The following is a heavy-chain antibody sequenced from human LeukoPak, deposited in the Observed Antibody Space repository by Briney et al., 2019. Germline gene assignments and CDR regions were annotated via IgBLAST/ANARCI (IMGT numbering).Heavy chain of an antibody. J-gene: IGHJ4*02. CDR2: ISWNSGSI. CDR3: AKDKAAVAGTSFDY. V-gene: IGHV3-9*01. CDR1: GFTFDDYA. Sequence: GGSLRLSCAASGFTFDDYAMHWVRQAPGKGLEWVSGISWNSGSIGYADSVKGRFTISRDNAKNSLYLQMNSLRAEDTALYYCAKDKAAVAGTSFDYWGQGTLVTVSS. D-gene: IGHD6-19*01.